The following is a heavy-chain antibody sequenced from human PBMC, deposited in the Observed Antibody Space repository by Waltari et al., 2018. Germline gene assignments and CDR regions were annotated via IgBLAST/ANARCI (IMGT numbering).Heavy chain of an antibody. CDR3: ARGGGSYSGY. D-gene: IGHD1-26*01. V-gene: IGHV3-74*01. CDR1: GFTFSSYW. CDR2: INSDGSST. Sequence: EVQLVESGGGLVQPGGSLRLSCAASGFTFSSYWLHWVRQAPGKGLGWVSRINSDGSSTIYADSVKGRFTISRDNAKNTLYLQMNSLRAEDTAVYYCARGGGSYSGYWGQGTLVTVSS. J-gene: IGHJ4*02.